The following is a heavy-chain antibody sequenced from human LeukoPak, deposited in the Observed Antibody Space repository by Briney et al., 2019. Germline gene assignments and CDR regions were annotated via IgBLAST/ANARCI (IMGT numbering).Heavy chain of an antibody. CDR3: ARDAEAADYYYGMDV. CDR1: GGTFSSYA. J-gene: IGHJ6*02. V-gene: IGHV1-69*04. CDR2: IIPILGIA. Sequence: SVKFSCKASGGTFSSYAISWVRQAPGQGLEWMGRIIPILGIANYAQKFQGRVTITADKSTSTAYMELSSLRSEDTAVYYCARDAEAADYYYGMDVWGQGTTVTVSS. D-gene: IGHD6-13*01.